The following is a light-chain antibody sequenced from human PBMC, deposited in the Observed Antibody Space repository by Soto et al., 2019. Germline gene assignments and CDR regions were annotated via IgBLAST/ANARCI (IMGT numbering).Light chain of an antibody. Sequence: SYELTQPPSVSVAPGKTARITCGGNNIGSKSVHWYQQKPGQAPVLVIYCDSDRPSGIPERFSGSNSGNTATLTISRVEAGDEADYYCQVWDSSSDPWVFGGGIKLTVL. CDR2: CDS. V-gene: IGLV3-21*04. CDR3: QVWDSSSDPWV. J-gene: IGLJ3*02. CDR1: NIGSKS.